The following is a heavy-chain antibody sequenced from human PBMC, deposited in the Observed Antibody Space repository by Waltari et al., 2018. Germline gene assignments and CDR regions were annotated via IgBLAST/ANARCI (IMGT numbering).Heavy chain of an antibody. CDR3: ASGGRWLPHYYYYMDV. CDR1: GGTFSSYA. Sequence: QVQLVQSGAEVKKPGSSVKVSCKASGGTFSSYAISWVRQAPGQGLEWMGGIIPIFGTANYAQKFQGRGTITTDESTSTAYMELSSLRSEDTAVYYCASGGRWLPHYYYYMDVWGKGTTVTVSS. J-gene: IGHJ6*03. D-gene: IGHD6-19*01. CDR2: IIPIFGTA. V-gene: IGHV1-69*05.